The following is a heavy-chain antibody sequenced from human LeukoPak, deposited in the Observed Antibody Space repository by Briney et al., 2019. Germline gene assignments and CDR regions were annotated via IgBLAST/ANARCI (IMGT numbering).Heavy chain of an antibody. Sequence: GGSLRLSCAASGFTFSDYYMSWIRQAPGKGLEWVSYISDSGSTIYYADSVKGRFTISRDNAKNSLYLQMNSLRAEDTAVYYCARVSKTYSYGYLNDYWGQGTLVTVSS. D-gene: IGHD5-18*01. CDR3: ARVSKTYSYGYLNDY. CDR2: ISDSGSTI. J-gene: IGHJ4*02. CDR1: GFTFSDYY. V-gene: IGHV3-11*04.